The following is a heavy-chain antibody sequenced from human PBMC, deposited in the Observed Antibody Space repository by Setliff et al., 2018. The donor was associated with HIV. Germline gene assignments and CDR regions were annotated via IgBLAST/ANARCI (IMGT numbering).Heavy chain of an antibody. V-gene: IGHV4-34*01. D-gene: IGHD3-10*01. CDR3: AREYYYGSGSSFDP. CDR2: INHYGGT. J-gene: IGHJ5*02. Sequence: SETLSLTCAVYGGSFSGYFWNWIRQPPGKGLEWIGAINHYGGTNYNPSLKSRVTMSVDTSKNQFSPRLSSVTAADTAVYYCAREYYYGSGSSFDPWGQGTLVTVSS. CDR1: GGSFSGYF.